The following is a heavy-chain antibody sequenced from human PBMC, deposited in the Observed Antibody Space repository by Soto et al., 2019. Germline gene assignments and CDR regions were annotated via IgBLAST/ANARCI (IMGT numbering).Heavy chain of an antibody. Sequence: GGSLRLSCAASGFTFSSYAMHWVRQAPGKGLKWVTIISYDGSNKYYAASVKGRFTISRDNSKNTLYLQINSLRAEDTAVYYCARDSESGSTKLKYYFDYWGQGTLVTVSS. D-gene: IGHD3-10*01. V-gene: IGHV3-30-3*01. CDR1: GFTFSSYA. J-gene: IGHJ4*02. CDR2: ISYDGSNK. CDR3: ARDSESGSTKLKYYFDY.